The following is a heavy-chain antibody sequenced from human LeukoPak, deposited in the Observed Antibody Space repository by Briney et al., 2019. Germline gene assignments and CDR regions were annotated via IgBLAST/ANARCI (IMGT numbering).Heavy chain of an antibody. Sequence: GGSLRLSCAASGFTFSSYSMNWVRQAPGKGLEWVSSISSSTSYIYYADSVKGRFTISRDNAKNSLYLQRNSLRAEDTAVYYCARDRWTAAGTFDYWGQGTLVTVSS. CDR2: ISSSTSYI. J-gene: IGHJ4*02. D-gene: IGHD6-13*01. V-gene: IGHV3-21*01. CDR1: GFTFSSYS. CDR3: ARDRWTAAGTFDY.